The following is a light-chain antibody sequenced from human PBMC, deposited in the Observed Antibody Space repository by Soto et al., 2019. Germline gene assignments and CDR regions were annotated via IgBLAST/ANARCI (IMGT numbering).Light chain of an antibody. J-gene: IGLJ3*02. V-gene: IGLV1-47*01. CDR2: RNN. CDR3: AAWDDSLSGRV. Sequence: QAVVTQPPSASATPGQRVTISCSGSTSNIGSNSVYWYQQLPGAAPKLLIYRNNQRPSGVPDRFSGSKSDTSASLAISGLRSEDEADYYCAAWDDSLSGRVFGGGTQLTVL. CDR1: TSNIGSNS.